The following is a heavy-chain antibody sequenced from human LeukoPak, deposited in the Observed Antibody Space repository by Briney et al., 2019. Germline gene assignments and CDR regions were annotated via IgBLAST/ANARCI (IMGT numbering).Heavy chain of an antibody. Sequence: QTGGSLRLSCATSGFTVSSNYMSWVRQAPGKGLEWVSVIYSGGSTYYADSVKGRFTISRDNSKNTLYLQMNSLRAEDTAVYYCASEVGYSYGGLGSWGQGTLVTVSS. CDR2: IYSGGST. V-gene: IGHV3-66*01. CDR1: GFTVSSNY. CDR3: ASEVGYSYGGLGS. D-gene: IGHD5-18*01. J-gene: IGHJ5*02.